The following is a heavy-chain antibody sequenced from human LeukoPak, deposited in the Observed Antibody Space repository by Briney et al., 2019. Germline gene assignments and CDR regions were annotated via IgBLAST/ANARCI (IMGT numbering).Heavy chain of an antibody. J-gene: IGHJ4*02. CDR2: IYSSGST. D-gene: IGHD1-26*01. CDR3: ARMSGTYSVDY. V-gene: IGHV4-39*01. Sequence: TSETLSLTCTVSGDSVRNRDYYWGWIRQSPGTGLEWIGSIYSSGSTYYNPSLKSRVTISVDTSKSQFSLKLSSVTAADTAIYYCARMSGTYSVDYWGQGTLVTVSS. CDR1: GDSVRNRDYY.